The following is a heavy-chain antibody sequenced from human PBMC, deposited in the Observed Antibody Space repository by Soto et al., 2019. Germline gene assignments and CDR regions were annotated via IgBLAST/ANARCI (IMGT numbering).Heavy chain of an antibody. CDR1: GFTISNYA. Sequence: GSLRHSCAASGFTISNYAVTWVRQAPGKGLEWVSTISGSGGSTYYADSVKGRFTISRDNSKNTLYLQMNSLRAEDTAVYYCAKDQGSSWYEIDYWGQGTLVTVSS. D-gene: IGHD6-13*01. CDR3: AKDQGSSWYEIDY. CDR2: ISGSGGST. V-gene: IGHV3-23*01. J-gene: IGHJ4*02.